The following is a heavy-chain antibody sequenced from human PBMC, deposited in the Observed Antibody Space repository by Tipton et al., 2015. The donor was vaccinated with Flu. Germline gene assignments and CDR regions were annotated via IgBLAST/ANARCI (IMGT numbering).Heavy chain of an antibody. V-gene: IGHV4-59*12. J-gene: IGHJ3*02. Sequence: TLSLTCTVSGGSISSYYWSWIRQPPGKGLGWIGYIYYSGSTNYNPSLKSRVTISVDTSKNQFSLKLSSVTAADTAVYYCASTYGDYVDGDDAFDIWGQGTMVTVSS. D-gene: IGHD4-17*01. CDR2: IYYSGST. CDR3: ASTYGDYVDGDDAFDI. CDR1: GGSISSYY.